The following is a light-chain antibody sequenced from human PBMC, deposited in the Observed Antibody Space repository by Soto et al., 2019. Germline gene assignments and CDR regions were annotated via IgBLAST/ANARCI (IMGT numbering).Light chain of an antibody. CDR3: QEYNNAPLT. V-gene: IGKV1-27*01. CDR1: QGIRNY. CDR2: AAS. J-gene: IGKJ4*01. Sequence: DIQMSQSPSSLSASVGDRITMTCRASQGIRNYLAWYQQRPGEVPNLLIYAASTLQSGVPSRFSGSGSGTDFSLTISSLQPEDAATYYCQEYNNAPLTFGGGTKVDIK.